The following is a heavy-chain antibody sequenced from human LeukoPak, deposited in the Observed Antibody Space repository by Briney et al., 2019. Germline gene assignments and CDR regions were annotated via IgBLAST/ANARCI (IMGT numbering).Heavy chain of an antibody. CDR1: GGSFSGYY. CDR2: INHSGST. J-gene: IGHJ4*02. D-gene: IGHD3-10*01. Sequence: PSETLSLTCAVYGGSFSGYYWSWIRQPPGKGLEWIGEINHSGSTNYNPSLKSRVTISVDTSKNQFSLKLSSVTAADTAVYYCARLFGGLLVNPPDWGQGTLVTVSS. CDR3: ARLFGGLLVNPPD. V-gene: IGHV4-34*01.